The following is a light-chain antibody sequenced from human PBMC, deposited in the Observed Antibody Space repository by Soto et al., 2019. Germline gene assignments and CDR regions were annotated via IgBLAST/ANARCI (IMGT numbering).Light chain of an antibody. CDR2: SNN. CDR1: NSNIGSNT. CDR3: AAWDDSLSGFV. J-gene: IGLJ1*01. Sequence: QSALTQPPPASGTPGQRVSISCSGSNSNIGSNTGTWYQQLPGTAPKLLIYSNNQRPSGVPDRFSGSKSGTSASLAISGLQSDDEADYYCAAWDDSLSGFVFGAGTKATVL. V-gene: IGLV1-44*01.